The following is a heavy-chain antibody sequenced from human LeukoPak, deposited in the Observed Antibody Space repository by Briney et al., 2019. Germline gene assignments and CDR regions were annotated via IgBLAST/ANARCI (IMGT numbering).Heavy chain of an antibody. Sequence: ASVKVSCKASGYTFTNYYMHWVRQAPGLGFEWMGWINPKSGGTSYPQKFQGRVTMTRDTSISTAYMELSRLRSDDTAVYYCARVVEYYYDSSGYYIRTSDAFDIWGQGTMVTVSS. CDR1: GYTFTNYY. D-gene: IGHD3-22*01. CDR2: INPKSGGT. CDR3: ARVVEYYYDSSGYYIRTSDAFDI. V-gene: IGHV1-2*02. J-gene: IGHJ3*02.